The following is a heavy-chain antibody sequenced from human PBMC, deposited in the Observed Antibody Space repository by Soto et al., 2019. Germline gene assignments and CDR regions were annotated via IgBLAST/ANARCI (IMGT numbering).Heavy chain of an antibody. J-gene: IGHJ4*02. D-gene: IGHD3-22*01. Sequence: GSLRLSCAASGFTFSSYWMSWVRQAPGKGLEWVANIKQDGSEKYYVDSVKGRFTISRDNAKNSLYLQMNSLRVEDTAVYYCARINYDSSGSHRSGYYFDYWGQGTLVTVSS. CDR3: ARINYDSSGSHRSGYYFDY. CDR2: IKQDGSEK. CDR1: GFTFSSYW. V-gene: IGHV3-7*01.